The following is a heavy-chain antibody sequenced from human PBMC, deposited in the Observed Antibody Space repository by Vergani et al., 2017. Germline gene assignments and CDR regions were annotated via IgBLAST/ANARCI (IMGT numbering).Heavy chain of an antibody. V-gene: IGHV5-51*01. Sequence: EVQLVQSGAEVKKPGESLKISCQISGYSFTNYWIGWVRQMPGKGLERMGIIHPADSDTRYSPSFQGQVTISVDKSISTAYLQRGSLRASDSAMYYCARLYGRDSSGSKYFDYWGQGTLVTVSS. CDR2: IHPADSDT. J-gene: IGHJ4*02. CDR1: GYSFTNYW. CDR3: ARLYGRDSSGSKYFDY. D-gene: IGHD3-22*01.